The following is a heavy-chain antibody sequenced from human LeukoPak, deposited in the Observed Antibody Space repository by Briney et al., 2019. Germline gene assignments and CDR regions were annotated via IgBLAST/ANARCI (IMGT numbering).Heavy chain of an antibody. CDR3: AGRGSGSYFDF. J-gene: IGHJ4*02. CDR1: GFTFSNYG. Sequence: GGSLRLSCAASGFTFSNYGMNWVRQAPGKGLEWVSGISPSGDITYYADSVKGRFTISRDNSKNTLYLQMNSLRAEDTAVYYCAGRGSGSYFDFWGQGTLVTVSS. CDR2: ISPSGDIT. D-gene: IGHD3-10*01. V-gene: IGHV3-23*01.